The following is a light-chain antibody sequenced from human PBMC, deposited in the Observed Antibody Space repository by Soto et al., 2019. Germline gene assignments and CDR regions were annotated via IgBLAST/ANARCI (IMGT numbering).Light chain of an antibody. CDR1: QSISNY. Sequence: DIPMAQSPSSLSASVGDRGSITCRASQSISNYLNWYQQKPGKAPKLLIYTASSLQSGVPSRFSGSGSGTDFTLTVSSLQPEDFATYFCQQSYSTPWTFGHGTKVEIK. CDR2: TAS. V-gene: IGKV1-39*01. CDR3: QQSYSTPWT. J-gene: IGKJ1*01.